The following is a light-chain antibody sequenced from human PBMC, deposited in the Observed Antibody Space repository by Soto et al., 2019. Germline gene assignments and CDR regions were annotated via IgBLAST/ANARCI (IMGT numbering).Light chain of an antibody. V-gene: IGKV1-5*03. Sequence: DIQMTQSPSTLSASVGDRVTITCRASQTIDSWLAWYQQRPGKPPNLLIYKASTLASGVPSRFSGSGSGTEFTLTISSLQPEDFATYYCQQLNSYPQLTFGGGTKVDIK. CDR3: QQLNSYPQLT. J-gene: IGKJ4*01. CDR2: KAS. CDR1: QTIDSW.